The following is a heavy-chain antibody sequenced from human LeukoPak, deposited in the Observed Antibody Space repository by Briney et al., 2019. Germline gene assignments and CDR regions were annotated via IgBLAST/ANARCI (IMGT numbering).Heavy chain of an antibody. V-gene: IGHV4-39*01. D-gene: IGHD3-22*01. Sequence: SETLSLTCTVSGASISSNTYYWGWIRQPPGKGLEWIGSNTYYNPSLKSRVTISVDTSKNQFSLKVRSLTAADTVVYYCASSYSSSDQKIDYWGQGTLVTVSS. CDR3: ASSYSSSDQKIDY. CDR1: GASISSNTYY. J-gene: IGHJ4*02. CDR2: NT.